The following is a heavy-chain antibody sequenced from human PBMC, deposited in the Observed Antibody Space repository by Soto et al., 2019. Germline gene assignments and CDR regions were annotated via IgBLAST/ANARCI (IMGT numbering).Heavy chain of an antibody. Sequence: TPSHRRGVSAVSLGSRRCFRSWHQQPPGKGLEWIGYIYHSGSTYYNQSLKSRVTISVDRSKNQFSLKLSSVTAADTAVYYCARVADGPGFIDYCGQGTLVTVSS. CDR1: AVSLGSRRCF. CDR2: IYHSGST. J-gene: IGHJ4*02. D-gene: IGHD2-15*01. CDR3: ARVADGPGFIDY. V-gene: IGHV4-30-2*01.